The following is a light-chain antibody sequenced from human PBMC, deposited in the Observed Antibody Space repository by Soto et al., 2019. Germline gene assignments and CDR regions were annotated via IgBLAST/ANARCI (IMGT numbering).Light chain of an antibody. CDR1: QGISRW. V-gene: IGKV1-12*01. Sequence: DIQMTQSPSSVSASVGDRVTITCRASQGISRWLAWYQQKPGKAPKFLIYATSSFQSGVPSRFSGSGSGTDFTLTICSLQPEDFATYYCQQANSFPITFGQGTRLEIK. J-gene: IGKJ5*01. CDR3: QQANSFPIT. CDR2: ATS.